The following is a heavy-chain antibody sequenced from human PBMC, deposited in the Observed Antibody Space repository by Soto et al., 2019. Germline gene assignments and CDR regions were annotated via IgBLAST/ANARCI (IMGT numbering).Heavy chain of an antibody. CDR1: GFTFSSYA. CDR2: ISYDGSNK. CDR3: ARDAPRADYYDSSGYYYDGGFDY. D-gene: IGHD3-22*01. Sequence: GGSLRLSCAASGFTFSSYAMHWVRQAPGKGLEWVAVISYDGSNKYYADSVKGRFTISRDNSKNALYLQMNSLRAEDTAVYYCARDAPRADYYDSSGYYYDGGFDYWGQGTLVTVSS. J-gene: IGHJ4*02. V-gene: IGHV3-30-3*01.